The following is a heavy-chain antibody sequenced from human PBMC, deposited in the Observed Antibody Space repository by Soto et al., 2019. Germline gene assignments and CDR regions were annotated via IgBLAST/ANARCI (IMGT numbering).Heavy chain of an antibody. CDR3: ARGGYGDY. CDR1: GYTFTSYG. Sequence: QVHLVQSGAEVKKPGASVKVSCKGSGYTFTSYGITWVRQAPGQGLEWMGWISAHNGNTDYAQKLQGIVTVTRDTSTSTAYMELRSLISDDTAVYYCARGGYGDYWGQGALVTVSS. V-gene: IGHV1-18*01. CDR2: ISAHNGNT. J-gene: IGHJ4*02. D-gene: IGHD1-1*01.